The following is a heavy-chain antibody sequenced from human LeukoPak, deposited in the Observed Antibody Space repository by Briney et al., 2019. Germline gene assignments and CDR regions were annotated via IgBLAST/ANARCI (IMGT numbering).Heavy chain of an antibody. V-gene: IGHV1-58*02. CDR2: IVVGSGNT. J-gene: IGHJ6*03. CDR1: GFTFTSSA. Sequence: SVKVSCKASGFTFTSSAMQWVRQARGQRLEWIGWIVVGSGNTNYAQKFQERVTITRDMSTSTAYMELSSLRSEDMAVYYCAADSRPYYYGSGSYNPPDYYYYYMDVWGKGTTVTISS. D-gene: IGHD3-10*01. CDR3: AADSRPYYYGSGSYNPPDYYYYYMDV.